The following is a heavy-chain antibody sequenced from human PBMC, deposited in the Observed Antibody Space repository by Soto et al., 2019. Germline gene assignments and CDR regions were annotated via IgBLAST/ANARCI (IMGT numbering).Heavy chain of an antibody. D-gene: IGHD1-26*01. Sequence: SLRLSCAASGFTFSSYCMHWVLQAPGKGLEWVAVIWYDGSNKYYADSVKGRFTISRDNSKNTLYLQMNSLRAEDTAVYYCASTGIVGATYDYWGQGTLVTVSS. CDR1: GFTFSSYC. V-gene: IGHV3-33*01. CDR2: IWYDGSNK. CDR3: ASTGIVGATYDY. J-gene: IGHJ4*02.